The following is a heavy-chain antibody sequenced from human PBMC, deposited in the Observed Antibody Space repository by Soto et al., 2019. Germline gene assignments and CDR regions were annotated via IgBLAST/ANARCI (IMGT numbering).Heavy chain of an antibody. J-gene: IGHJ2*01. Sequence: QVQLVESGGGVVQPGRSLRLSCAASGFTFSSYGMHWVRQAPGKGLEWVAVIWYDGSNKYYADSVKGRFTISRDNSKNTLYLQMNSLRAEDTAVYYCARVSLGDPNYRYFDLWGRGTLVTVSS. D-gene: IGHD3-16*01. CDR3: ARVSLGDPNYRYFDL. V-gene: IGHV3-33*01. CDR1: GFTFSSYG. CDR2: IWYDGSNK.